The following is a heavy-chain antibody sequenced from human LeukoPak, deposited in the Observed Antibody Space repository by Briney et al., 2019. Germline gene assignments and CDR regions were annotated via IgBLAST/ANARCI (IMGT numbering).Heavy chain of an antibody. Sequence: PGGSLRLSCAGSGFFVTANYLAWARQAPGKGLEWVSTISIGGDTYYGDSVKGRSAISRDESTNTLSLHLDSLRVEDMGVYYCALLSGGTFDYWGQGTQVTVAS. V-gene: IGHV3-53*01. D-gene: IGHD2/OR15-2a*01. CDR1: GFFVTANY. J-gene: IGHJ4*02. CDR2: ISIGGDT. CDR3: ALLSGGTFDY.